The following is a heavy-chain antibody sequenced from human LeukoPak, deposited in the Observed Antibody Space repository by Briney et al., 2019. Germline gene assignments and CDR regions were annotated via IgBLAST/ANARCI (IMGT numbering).Heavy chain of an antibody. Sequence: SETLSLTCTVSGGSISSYYWSWIRQPPGKGLEWIGEINHSGSTNYNPSLKSRVTISVDTSKNQFSLKLSSVTAADTAVYYCARGSGPGRTSRMDVWGKGTTVTVSS. J-gene: IGHJ6*03. CDR1: GGSISSYY. D-gene: IGHD3-10*01. CDR3: ARGSGPGRTSRMDV. V-gene: IGHV4-34*01. CDR2: INHSGST.